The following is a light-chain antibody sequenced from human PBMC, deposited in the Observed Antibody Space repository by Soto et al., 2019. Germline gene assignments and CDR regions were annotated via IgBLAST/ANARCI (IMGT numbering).Light chain of an antibody. J-gene: IGKJ1*01. V-gene: IGKV1-5*03. CDR2: KAS. CDR1: QSIGTW. CDR3: QHYNSYLEA. Sequence: QMTKYTYTLSASIGDTVTITCRASQSIGTWLAWYQQKPGKAPKLLIYKASTLKSGVPSRFSGSGSGTEFTLTISSLQPDDFATYYCQHYNSYLEAFGQGSMV.